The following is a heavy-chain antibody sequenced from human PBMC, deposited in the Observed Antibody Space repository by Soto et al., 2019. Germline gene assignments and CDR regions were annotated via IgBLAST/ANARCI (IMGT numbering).Heavy chain of an antibody. CDR3: ARARIVAAGTIVDY. Sequence: PSETLSLTCTVSGGSISSGGYYWSWIRQHPGKGLEWIGYIYYSGSTYYNPSLKSRVTISVDTSKNQFSLKLSSVTAADTAVYYCARARIVAAGTIVDYWGQGTLVTVSS. CDR1: GGSISSGGYY. D-gene: IGHD6-13*01. J-gene: IGHJ4*02. V-gene: IGHV4-31*03. CDR2: IYYSGST.